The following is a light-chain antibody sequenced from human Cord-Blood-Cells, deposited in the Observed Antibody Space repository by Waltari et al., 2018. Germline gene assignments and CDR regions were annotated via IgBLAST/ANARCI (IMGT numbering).Light chain of an antibody. J-gene: IGKJ2*01. CDR3: QQIYSTPHT. CDR2: AAS. Sequence: DIQMTQSPSSLSASVGDRVTITCRASQSISSYLNWYQQKPGKAPKLLIYAASSLQSGVPSRFSGSGSGTDFTLTISSLQTEDFATYYCQQIYSTPHTFGQGTKLEIK. CDR1: QSISSY. V-gene: IGKV1-39*01.